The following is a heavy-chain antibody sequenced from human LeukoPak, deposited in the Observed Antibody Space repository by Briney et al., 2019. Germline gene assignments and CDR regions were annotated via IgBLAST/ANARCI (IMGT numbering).Heavy chain of an antibody. D-gene: IGHD6-13*01. CDR2: ISSSSSYI. CDR1: GFTFSDYY. V-gene: IGHV3-11*06. J-gene: IGHJ3*02. Sequence: PGGSLRLSCAASGFTFSDYYMSWIRQAPGKGLEWVSYISSSSSYIYYADSVKGRFTISRDNAKNSLYLQMNSLRAEDTAVYYCARSGGYSSSWNDAFDIWGQGTMVTVSS. CDR3: ARSGGYSSSWNDAFDI.